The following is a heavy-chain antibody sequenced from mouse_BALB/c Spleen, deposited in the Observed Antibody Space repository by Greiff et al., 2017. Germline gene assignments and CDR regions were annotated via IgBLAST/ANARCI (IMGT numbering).Heavy chain of an antibody. CDR1: GFNIKDTY. CDR2: IDPANGNT. D-gene: IGHD2-4*01. CDR3: ANMITRGLAY. J-gene: IGHJ3*01. Sequence: VQLKESGAELVKPGASVKLSCTASGFNIKDTYMHWVKQRPEQGLEWIGRIDPANGNTKYDPKFQGKATITADTSSNTAYLQLSSLTSEDTAVYYCANMITRGLAYWGQGTLVTVSA. V-gene: IGHV14-3*02.